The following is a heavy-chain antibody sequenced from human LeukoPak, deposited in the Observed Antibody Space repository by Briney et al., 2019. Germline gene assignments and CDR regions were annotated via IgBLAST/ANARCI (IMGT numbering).Heavy chain of an antibody. J-gene: IGHJ3*02. CDR3: ARDGGLNDAFDI. CDR1: GGTFSSYA. CDR2: IIPIFGTA. Sequence: GASVKVSCKASGGTFSSYAISWVRQAPGQGLEWTGGIIPIFGTANYAQKFQGRVTITADESTSTAYMELSSLRSEDTAVYYCARDGGLNDAFDIWGQGTMVTVSS. V-gene: IGHV1-69*13. D-gene: IGHD2-8*01.